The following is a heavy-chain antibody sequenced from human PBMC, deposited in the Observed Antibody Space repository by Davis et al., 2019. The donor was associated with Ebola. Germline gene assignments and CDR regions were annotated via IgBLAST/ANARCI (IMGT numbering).Heavy chain of an antibody. Sequence: GESLKISCEVSGFSFRNYGMHWVRQAPGKGLQWVALISPDGSNRWYADSVRGRLAISRDNSKNTLHLQMNSLTAEDTAVYYCARKIAGSRPFDYWGQGTLVTVSS. J-gene: IGHJ4*02. D-gene: IGHD1-26*01. CDR2: ISPDGSNR. CDR1: GFSFRNYG. V-gene: IGHV3-30*09. CDR3: ARKIAGSRPFDY.